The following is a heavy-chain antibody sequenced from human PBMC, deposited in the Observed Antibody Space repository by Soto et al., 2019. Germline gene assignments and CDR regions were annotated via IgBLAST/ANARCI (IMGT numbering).Heavy chain of an antibody. V-gene: IGHV3-21*01. CDR1: GFSFNSFN. CDR2: ISVSGGNI. J-gene: IGHJ4*02. CDR3: ARDLGLLKSMFDY. D-gene: IGHD2-8*01. Sequence: GGSLRLSCLASGFSFNSFNMNWIRRAPGRGLEWVASISVSGGNIYYGDSMQGRFTISRDNTKRSVFLDLNSLRVEDTAVYYCARDLGLLKSMFDYWGQGTLVTVSS.